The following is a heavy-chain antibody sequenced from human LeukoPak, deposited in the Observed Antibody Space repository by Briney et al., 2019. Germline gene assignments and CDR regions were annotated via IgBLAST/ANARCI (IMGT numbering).Heavy chain of an antibody. D-gene: IGHD2-2*01. V-gene: IGHV3-74*01. CDR3: AKGFCSSTSCPWGDWFDP. CDR2: INSDGSST. J-gene: IGHJ5*02. Sequence: GGSLRLSCAASGFTFSSYWMHWVRQAPGKGLVWVSRINSDGSSTSYAASVKGRFTISRDNAKNTLYLQMNSLRAEDTAVYYCAKGFCSSTSCPWGDWFDPWGQGTLVTVSS. CDR1: GFTFSSYW.